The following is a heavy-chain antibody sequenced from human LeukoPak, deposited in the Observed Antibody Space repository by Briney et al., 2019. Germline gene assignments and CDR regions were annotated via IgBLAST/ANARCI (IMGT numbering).Heavy chain of an antibody. Sequence: ASVKVSCKASGYTFTGYYIHWVRQAPGRGLEWMGWINPKSGGTNYAQKFQGRVTTTRDTSISTAYMELSRLRSDDTAVYYCAREDILTGYRFDYWGQGTLVTVSS. J-gene: IGHJ4*02. CDR2: INPKSGGT. CDR3: AREDILTGYRFDY. D-gene: IGHD3-9*01. CDR1: GYTFTGYY. V-gene: IGHV1-2*02.